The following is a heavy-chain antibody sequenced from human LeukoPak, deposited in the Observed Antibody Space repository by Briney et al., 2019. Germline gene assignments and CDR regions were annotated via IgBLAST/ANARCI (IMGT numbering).Heavy chain of an antibody. D-gene: IGHD3-22*01. CDR2: IDSSSSYT. J-gene: IGHJ4*02. Sequence: PGGSLRLSCAASGFTFSDYYMSWIRQAPGKGLEWLSYIDSSSSYTNYADSVKGRFTISRENAKSSLYLQMNSLRAGDTAVYYCARGHYYDSSGYYYFDYWGQGTLVTVSS. CDR3: ARGHYYDSSGYYYFDY. V-gene: IGHV3-11*06. CDR1: GFTFSDYY.